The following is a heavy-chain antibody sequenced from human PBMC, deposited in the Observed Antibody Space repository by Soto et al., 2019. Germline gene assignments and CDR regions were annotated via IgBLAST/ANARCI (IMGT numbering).Heavy chain of an antibody. J-gene: IGHJ5*02. Sequence: EVQLVESGGGLVKPGGSLRLSCAASGFTFSSYSMNWVRQAPGKGLEWVSSISSSSSYIYYADSVKGRFTISRDNAKNSLYLQMNSLRAEDTAVYYCARDLSGYSYGRELGFDPWGQGTLVTVSS. V-gene: IGHV3-21*01. CDR2: ISSSSSYI. CDR3: ARDLSGYSYGRELGFDP. CDR1: GFTFSSYS. D-gene: IGHD5-18*01.